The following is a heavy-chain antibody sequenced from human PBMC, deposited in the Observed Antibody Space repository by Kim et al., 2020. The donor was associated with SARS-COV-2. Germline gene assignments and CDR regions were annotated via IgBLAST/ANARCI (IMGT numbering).Heavy chain of an antibody. CDR1: GYTFTSYD. V-gene: IGHV1-8*01. Sequence: ASVKVSCKASGYTFTSYDINWVRQATGQGLEWMGWMNPNSGNTGYAQKFQGRVTMTRNTSISTAYMELSSLRSEDTAVYYCASGYDFDWLLYYFDYWGQGTLVTVSS. CDR3: ASGYDFDWLLYYFDY. J-gene: IGHJ4*02. D-gene: IGHD3-9*01. CDR2: MNPNSGNT.